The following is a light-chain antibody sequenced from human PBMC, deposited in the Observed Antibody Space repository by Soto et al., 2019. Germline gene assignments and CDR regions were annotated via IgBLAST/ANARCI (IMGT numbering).Light chain of an antibody. V-gene: IGKV3-20*01. J-gene: IGKJ4*01. CDR1: QSVSSNY. CDR3: QQYDESPI. Sequence: EIVLTQSPDTLSLSPGERASLSCRVSQSVSSNYLAWYQQTPGQAPRLLIYGVSTRATGIPDRFRGSGSGTYFTITITRLEPEDFAVYWCQQYDESPIFGGGTKVEIK. CDR2: GVS.